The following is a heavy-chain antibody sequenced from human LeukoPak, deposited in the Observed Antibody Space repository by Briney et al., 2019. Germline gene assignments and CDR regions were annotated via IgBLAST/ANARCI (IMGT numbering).Heavy chain of an antibody. J-gene: IGHJ4*02. CDR2: INHSGST. V-gene: IGHV4-34*01. CDR1: GGSISSYY. D-gene: IGHD5-18*01. Sequence: SETLSLTCTVSGGSISSYYWSWIRQPPGKGLEWIGEINHSGSTNYNPSLKSRVTISVDTSKNQFSLKLSSVTAADTAVYYCARRVSAMVRWGQGTLVTVSS. CDR3: ARRVSAMVR.